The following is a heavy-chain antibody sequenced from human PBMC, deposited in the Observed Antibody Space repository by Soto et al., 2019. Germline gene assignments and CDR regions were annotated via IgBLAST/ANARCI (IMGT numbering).Heavy chain of an antibody. V-gene: IGHV4-59*01. Sequence: QVQLQESGPGLVKPSETLSLTCTVSGGSISSYYWSWIRQPPGKGLEWIGYIYYTGSTNHNPSLRSRATISVDTSTHQFALKLSSVTAADTAVYYCARVHVDYWYFDLWGRGTLVAVSS. CDR1: GGSISSYY. J-gene: IGHJ2*01. CDR2: IYYTGST. CDR3: ARVHVDYWYFDL.